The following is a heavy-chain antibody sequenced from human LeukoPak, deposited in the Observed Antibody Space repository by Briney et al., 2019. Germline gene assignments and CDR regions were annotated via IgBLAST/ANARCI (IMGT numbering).Heavy chain of an antibody. CDR2: IYYSGST. CDR3: ARVGSCSSTSCYDWFDP. J-gene: IGHJ5*02. CDR1: GGSLSSGGYY. Sequence: SETLSLTCTVSGGSLSSGGYYWSWIRQHPGKGLEWIGYIYYSGSTYYNPSLKSRVTISVDTSKNQFSLKLSSVTAADTAVYYCARVGSCSSTSCYDWFDPWGQGTLVTVSS. D-gene: IGHD2-2*01. V-gene: IGHV4-31*03.